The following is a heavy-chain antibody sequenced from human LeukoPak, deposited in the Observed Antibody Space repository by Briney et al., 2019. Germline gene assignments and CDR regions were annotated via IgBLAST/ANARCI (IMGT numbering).Heavy chain of an antibody. V-gene: IGHV3-74*01. CDR3: AISIGSTRTNLDG. D-gene: IGHD1-7*01. CDR2: INTDGGNT. J-gene: IGHJ6*02. CDR1: GFTFSSHW. Sequence: PGGSLRLSCAASGFTFSSHWMHWVRQAPGKGLVWVSRINTDGGNTNYADSVRGRFTISRDNAKNKLFLQMNGLRDEDTAVYDWAISIGSTRTNLDGWGQGQTVTVS.